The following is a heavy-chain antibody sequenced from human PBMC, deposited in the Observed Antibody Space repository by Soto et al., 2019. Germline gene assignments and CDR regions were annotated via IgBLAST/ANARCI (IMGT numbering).Heavy chain of an antibody. CDR2: IYYSGST. J-gene: IGHJ4*02. CDR3: ASAESYYYDSSGTTGLVY. V-gene: IGHV4-30-4*01. D-gene: IGHD3-22*01. CDR1: GGSISSGDYY. Sequence: SETLSLTCTVSGGSISSGDYYWSWIRQPPGKGLEWIGYIYYSGSTYYNPSLKSRVTISVDTSKNQFSLKLSSVTAADTAVYYCASAESYYYDSSGTTGLVYWGQGTLVTVSS.